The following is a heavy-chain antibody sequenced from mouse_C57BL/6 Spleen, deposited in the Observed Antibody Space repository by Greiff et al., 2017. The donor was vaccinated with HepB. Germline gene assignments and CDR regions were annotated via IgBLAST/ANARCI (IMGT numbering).Heavy chain of an antibody. D-gene: IGHD1-1*01. CDR1: GFTFSDYG. CDR3: ASYYGSSYDWHFDV. V-gene: IGHV5-17*01. J-gene: IGHJ1*03. Sequence: EVMLVESGGGLVKPGGSLKLSCAASGFTFSDYGMHWVRQAPEKGLEWVAYISSGSSTIYYADTVKGRFTISRDNAKNTLFLQMTSLRSEDTAMYYCASYYGSSYDWHFDVWGTGTTVTVSS. CDR2: ISSGSSTI.